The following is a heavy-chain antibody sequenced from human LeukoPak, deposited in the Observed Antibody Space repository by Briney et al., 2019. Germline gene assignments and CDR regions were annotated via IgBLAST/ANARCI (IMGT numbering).Heavy chain of an antibody. D-gene: IGHD3-16*01. V-gene: IGHV3-23*01. CDR3: ARRGSFVDY. Sequence: LSGGSLRLSCAASGFKLSTYWMSWVRQAPGKGLEWVSAISGSGGSTYYADSVKGRFTISRDNSKNTLYLQMNSLRAEDTAVYYCARRGSFVDYWGQGTLVTVSS. J-gene: IGHJ4*02. CDR1: GFKLSTYW. CDR2: ISGSGGST.